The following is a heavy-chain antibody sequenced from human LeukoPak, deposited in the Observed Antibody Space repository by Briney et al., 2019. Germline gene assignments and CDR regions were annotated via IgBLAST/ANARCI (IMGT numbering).Heavy chain of an antibody. Sequence: GGSLRLSCAASGFTFSSYAVSWVRQAPGKGLAWVSAISDSGGSTQYADSVKGRFTISRDNAKNSLYLQMNSLRAEDTAVYYCARELAGHYYGSGSFFDYWGQGTLVTVSS. CDR2: ISDSGGST. CDR3: ARELAGHYYGSGSFFDY. D-gene: IGHD3-10*01. V-gene: IGHV3-23*01. J-gene: IGHJ4*02. CDR1: GFTFSSYA.